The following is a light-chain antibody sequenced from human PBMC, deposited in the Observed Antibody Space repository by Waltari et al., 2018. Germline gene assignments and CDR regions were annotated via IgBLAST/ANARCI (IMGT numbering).Light chain of an antibody. CDR2: AAS. CDR3: MQALQTPQT. Sequence: DIQMTQSPSSLSASVGDTVTISCRASQTIDVYLNWYQQQPGKAPNLLIYAASTLLIGVPSRFSGFGSGTDFTLKISRVEAEDVGVYYCMQALQTPQTFGQGTKVEIK. J-gene: IGKJ1*01. V-gene: IGKV1-39*01. CDR1: QTIDVY.